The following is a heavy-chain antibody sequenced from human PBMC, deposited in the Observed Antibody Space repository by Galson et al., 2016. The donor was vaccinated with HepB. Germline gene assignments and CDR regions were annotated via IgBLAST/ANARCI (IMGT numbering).Heavy chain of an antibody. V-gene: IGHV4-34*01. Sequence: ETLSLTCTISGGSFNDYYWSWIRQSPGKGLEWIGEINHSGSTNYNPSLKSRVTISLDTSKNQFSLNLTSVTAADTAVYYCARGTRYNWNYVDYWGQGTMVTVSS. D-gene: IGHD1-7*01. J-gene: IGHJ4*02. CDR3: ARGTRYNWNYVDY. CDR2: INHSGST. CDR1: GGSFNDYY.